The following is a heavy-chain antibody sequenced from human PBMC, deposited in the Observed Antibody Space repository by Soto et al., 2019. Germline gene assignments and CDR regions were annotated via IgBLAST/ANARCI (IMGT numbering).Heavy chain of an antibody. V-gene: IGHV4-59*11. CDR2: ISYSGST. CDR3: ARADPDASVGY. J-gene: IGHJ4*02. CDR1: GGSMSSHY. D-gene: IGHD3-16*01. Sequence: PSETLSLTCTVSGGSMSSHYWTWLRQPPGKGLEWIGYISYSGSTYYNPSLKRRVTISADTYRNQFSLKLSNVIAADTAVYYCARADPDASVGYWGQGTMVTVSS.